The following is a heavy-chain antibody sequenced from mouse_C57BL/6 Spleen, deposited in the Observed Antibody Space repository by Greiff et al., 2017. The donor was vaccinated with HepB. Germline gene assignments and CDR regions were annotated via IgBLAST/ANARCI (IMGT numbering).Heavy chain of an antibody. CDR1: GFSLTSYG. CDR2: IWGVGST. Sequence: QVQLQQSGPGLVAPSQSLSITCTVSGFSLTSYGVDWVRQSPGKGLEWLGVIWGVGSTNYNSALKSRLSISKDNSKSQVFLKMNSLQTDDTAMYYCASGGEYDYDRFPFAYWGQGTLVTVSA. J-gene: IGHJ3*01. V-gene: IGHV2-6*01. D-gene: IGHD2-4*01. CDR3: ASGGEYDYDRFPFAY.